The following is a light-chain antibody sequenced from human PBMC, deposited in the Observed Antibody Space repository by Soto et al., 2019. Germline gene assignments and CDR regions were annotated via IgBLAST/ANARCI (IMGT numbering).Light chain of an antibody. CDR2: GAT. V-gene: IGKV3-20*01. J-gene: IGKJ1*01. CDR3: QQYGSSVRT. CDR1: QSVNSGA. Sequence: DIALTQSQGTLSWSPGDRAILSCRASQSVNSGALAWYHQRPGLAPSILISGATIRATGIPDKFSGSGSGTECTLTIIRLEPEDFAGYYCQQYGSSVRTFVQGTKVEIK.